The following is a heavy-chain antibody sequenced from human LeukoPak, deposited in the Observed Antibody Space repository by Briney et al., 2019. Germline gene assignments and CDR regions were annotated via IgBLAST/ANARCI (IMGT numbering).Heavy chain of an antibody. CDR3: ARDGDGRINFDY. D-gene: IGHD3-10*01. CDR1: GYILSDYY. CDR2: INPHSGGT. V-gene: IGHV1-2*02. J-gene: IGHJ4*02. Sequence: GAPVKVSCKASGYILSDYYLHWVRQVPGQGLEWMGWINPHSGGTNYAQNFQGRVTTTRDTSISTDYMELSRLTSDDTAIYYCARDGDGRINFDYWGQGTLVTVSS.